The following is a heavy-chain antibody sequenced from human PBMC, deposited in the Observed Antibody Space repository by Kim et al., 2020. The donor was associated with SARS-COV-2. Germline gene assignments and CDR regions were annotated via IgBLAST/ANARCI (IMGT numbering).Heavy chain of an antibody. Sequence: GGSLRLSCAASGFTFSSYSMNWVRQAPGKGLEWVSYISSSSSTIYYADSVKGRFTISRDNAKNSLYLQMNSLRDEDTAVYYCARDTGLWLLWFGELNDDYYYYGMDVWGQGTTVTVSS. CDR1: GFTFSSYS. D-gene: IGHD3-10*01. CDR2: ISSSSSTI. J-gene: IGHJ6*02. V-gene: IGHV3-48*02. CDR3: ARDTGLWLLWFGELNDDYYYYGMDV.